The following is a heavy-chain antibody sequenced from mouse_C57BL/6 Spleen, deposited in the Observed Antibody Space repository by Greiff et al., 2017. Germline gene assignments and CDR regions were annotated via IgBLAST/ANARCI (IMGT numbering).Heavy chain of an antibody. V-gene: IGHV1-69*01. J-gene: IGHJ1*03. CDR3: ARRGTYFDV. CDR1: GYTFTSYW. CDR2: IDPSDSYT. D-gene: IGHD3-3*01. Sequence: VQLQQPGAELVMPGASVKLSCKASGYTFTSYWMHWVKQRPGQGLEWIGEIDPSDSYTNYNQKFKGKSTLTVDKTSSTAYMQLSSLPSADSAVCYCARRGTYFDVWGTGTTVTVSS.